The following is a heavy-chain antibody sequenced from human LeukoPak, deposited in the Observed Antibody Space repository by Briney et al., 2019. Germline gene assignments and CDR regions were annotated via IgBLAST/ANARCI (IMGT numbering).Heavy chain of an antibody. V-gene: IGHV3-53*01. D-gene: IGHD2-15*01. CDR1: EVTVTSNY. CDR3: AKVGVAAHYFDY. CDR2: IYPGGDI. J-gene: IGHJ4*02. Sequence: GGSLRLSCAASEVTVTSNYLSWVRQAPGRGLQWVSLIYPGGDIYYADSVKGRFIISRDNSKNTLYLQMNSLRAEDTAVHYCAKVGVAAHYFDYWGQGTLVTVSS.